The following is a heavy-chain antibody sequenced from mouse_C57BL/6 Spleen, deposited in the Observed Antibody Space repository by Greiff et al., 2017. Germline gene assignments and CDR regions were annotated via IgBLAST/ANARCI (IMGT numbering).Heavy chain of an antibody. D-gene: IGHD2-2*01. CDR1: GFTFTDYY. J-gene: IGHJ4*01. CDR3: ARYNVGYGAMDH. CDR2: IRNKANGYTT. V-gene: IGHV7-3*01. Sequence: EVQLVESGGGLVQPGGSLSLSCAASGFTFTDYYMRWVRQPPGKALEWLGFIRNKANGYTTEYSASVKGRLTSSRDNSQSIRYLQMNALRAEDSATYYCARYNVGYGAMDHWGQGTSDTVSS.